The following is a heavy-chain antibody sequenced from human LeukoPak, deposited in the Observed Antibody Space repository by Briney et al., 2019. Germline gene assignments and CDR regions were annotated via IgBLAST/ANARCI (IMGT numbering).Heavy chain of an antibody. CDR2: IYYSGGT. CDR3: ARVSLPDSSGWYGGRVY. J-gene: IGHJ4*02. D-gene: IGHD6-19*01. V-gene: IGHV4-39*07. CDR1: GASVSSTTYS. Sequence: PSETLSLTCTVSGASVSSTTYSWVWVRQPPGRGLDWIGIIYYSGGTYYNASLKSRVTISVATSKNQFSLKLSSVTAADTAVYYCARVSLPDSSGWYGGRVYWGQGTLVTVSS.